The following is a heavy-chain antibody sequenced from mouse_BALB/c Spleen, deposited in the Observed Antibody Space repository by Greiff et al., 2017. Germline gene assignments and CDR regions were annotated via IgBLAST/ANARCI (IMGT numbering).Heavy chain of an antibody. CDR1: GFSLSRYS. D-gene: IGHD6-5*01. CDR3: ASYCNYAKDY. Sequence: VKLQESGPGLVAPSQSLSITCTVSGFSLSRYSVHWVRQPPGKGLEWLGMICGGGSSDYNSALKSRLSISKDNTKGQVFFNMNSLQTDDTAMYYCASYCNYAKDYWGQGTSVTVSA. V-gene: IGHV2-6-4*01. CDR2: ICGGGSS. J-gene: IGHJ4*01.